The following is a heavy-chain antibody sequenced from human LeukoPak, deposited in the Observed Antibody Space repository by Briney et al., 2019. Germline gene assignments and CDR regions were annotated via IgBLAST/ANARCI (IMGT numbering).Heavy chain of an antibody. J-gene: IGHJ3*02. V-gene: IGHV3-48*02. CDR3: ARDSAFAFDI. Sequence: GGSLRLSCAASGFTFSDYPMNWVRQAPGKGLEWVAHIRSSSITISYVDSVKGRFTISRDNAKNSLYLQMNSLRDEDTAVYYCARDSAFAFDIWGQGTMVTVSS. CDR2: IRSSSITI. D-gene: IGHD1-26*01. CDR1: GFTFSDYP.